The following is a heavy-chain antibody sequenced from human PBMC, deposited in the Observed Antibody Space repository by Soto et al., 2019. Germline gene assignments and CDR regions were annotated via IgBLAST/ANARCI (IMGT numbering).Heavy chain of an antibody. J-gene: IGHJ5*02. CDR2: IYDDGSA. CDR3: ARDKECSGASCRKNRFVA. V-gene: IGHV4-59*01. CDR1: GGSISSSY. D-gene: IGHD2-15*01. Sequence: SKTMSLTCTVSGGSISSSYWSWIRQPPGKGLEWLAYIYDDGSANYNPSLKSRATISLDMSKNQFSLKLTSVTAADTAVYYCARDKECSGASCRKNRFVALGKGTLVTAPQ.